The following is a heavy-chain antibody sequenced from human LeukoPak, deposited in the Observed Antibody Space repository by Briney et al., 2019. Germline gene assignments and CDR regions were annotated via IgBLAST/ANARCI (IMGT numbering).Heavy chain of an antibody. Sequence: ASVKVSCKASGYTFTNYGISWVRQAPGQGLEWMGRISAYNGNTNYAQKLQGRVTMTTDTSTSTAYMELRSLRSDDTAVYYCARDPQYYYGSGRNPNAFDIWGQGTMVTVSS. CDR2: ISAYNGNT. V-gene: IGHV1-18*01. D-gene: IGHD3-10*01. CDR1: GYTFTNYG. CDR3: ARDPQYYYGSGRNPNAFDI. J-gene: IGHJ3*02.